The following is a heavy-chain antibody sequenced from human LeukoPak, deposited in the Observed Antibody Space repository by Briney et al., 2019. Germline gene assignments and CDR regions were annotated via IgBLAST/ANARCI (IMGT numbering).Heavy chain of an antibody. D-gene: IGHD6-13*01. Sequence: ASVKVSCKASGYTFTGYYMHWVRQAPGQGLEWMGWINPNSGGTTYAQKFQGRVTMTRDTSISTAYMELSRLRSDDTAVYYCARGSRIAAAECWFDPWGQGTLVTVSS. CDR2: INPNSGGT. V-gene: IGHV1-2*02. J-gene: IGHJ5*02. CDR1: GYTFTGYY. CDR3: ARGSRIAAAECWFDP.